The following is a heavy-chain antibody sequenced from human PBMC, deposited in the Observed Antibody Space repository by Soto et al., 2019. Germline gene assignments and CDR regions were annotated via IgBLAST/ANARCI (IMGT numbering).Heavy chain of an antibody. V-gene: IGHV3-23*01. J-gene: IGHJ4*02. CDR3: AKSRLLAEYYFDY. CDR1: GFTFSTYD. Sequence: EVQLLQSGGGLVQPGGSLRLSCAASGFTFSTYDMTWVRQAPGKGLEWVSSISGSGGSTYYADSVKGRFTISRDNSKNTLYLQMNSLRAEDTAVYYCAKSRLLAEYYFDYWGQGTLVTVSS. CDR2: ISGSGGST. D-gene: IGHD2-21*01.